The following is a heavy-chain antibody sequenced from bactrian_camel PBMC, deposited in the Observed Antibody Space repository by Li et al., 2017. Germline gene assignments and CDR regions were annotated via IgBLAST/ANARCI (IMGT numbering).Heavy chain of an antibody. CDR1: GFQFSDYP. Sequence: VQLVESGGGLVQPGGSLRLSCSASGFQFSDYPMSWVRQAPGKGLEWVAQIAYDGWVTRYHDSAKGRFTISRDNARNTLYLQMNSLEPEDTGMYYCAADLASGAYCFSSDRIAWGQGTQVTVS. D-gene: IGHD2*01. CDR3: AADLASGAYCFSSDRIA. CDR2: IAYDGWVT. J-gene: IGHJ6*01. V-gene: IGHV3S42*01.